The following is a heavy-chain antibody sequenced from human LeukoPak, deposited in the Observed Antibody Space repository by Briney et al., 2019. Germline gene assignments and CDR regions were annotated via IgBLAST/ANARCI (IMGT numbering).Heavy chain of an antibody. CDR3: AKGRLVPDY. D-gene: IGHD3-9*01. J-gene: IGHJ4*02. V-gene: IGHV3-23*01. CDR1: GFTFSSYA. CDR2: ISGSDGRT. Sequence: PGGSLRLSCAASGFTFSSYAMSWVRQAPGKELEWVATISGSDGRTYYADSVRGRFTISRDNSKNTLYLQMNSLRAEDTAVYYCAKGRLVPDYWGQGILVTVSS.